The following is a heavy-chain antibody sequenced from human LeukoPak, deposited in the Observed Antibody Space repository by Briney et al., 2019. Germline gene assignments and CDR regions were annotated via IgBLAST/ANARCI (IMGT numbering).Heavy chain of an antibody. CDR2: INHSGST. D-gene: IGHD2-21*02. Sequence: SETLSLTCAVYGGSFSGYYWSWIRQPPGKGLEWIGEINHSGSTNYNPSLKSRVTISVDTSKNQFSLKLSSVTAADTAVYYCYPNCGGDCYPFDYWGQGTLVTVSS. J-gene: IGHJ4*02. CDR1: GGSFSGYY. CDR3: YPNCGGDCYPFDY. V-gene: IGHV4-34*01.